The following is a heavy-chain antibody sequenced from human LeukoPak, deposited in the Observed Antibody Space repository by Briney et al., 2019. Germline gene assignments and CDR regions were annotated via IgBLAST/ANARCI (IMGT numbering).Heavy chain of an antibody. Sequence: SETLSLTCAVYGGSFSGYYWSWIRQPPGKGLEWIGEINHSGSTNYNPSLKSRVTISVDTSKNQFSLKLSSVTAADTAVYYCARVGINYYGSGSSDYYYYYMDVWGKGTTVTISS. V-gene: IGHV4-34*01. CDR3: ARVGINYYGSGSSDYYYYYMDV. J-gene: IGHJ6*03. CDR1: GGSFSGYY. CDR2: INHSGST. D-gene: IGHD3-10*01.